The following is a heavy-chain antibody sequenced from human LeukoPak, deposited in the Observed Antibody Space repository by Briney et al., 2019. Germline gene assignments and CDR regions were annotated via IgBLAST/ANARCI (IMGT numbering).Heavy chain of an antibody. CDR2: IYYSGST. CDR3: ARSPVVRGVVEEYFQH. D-gene: IGHD3-10*01. Sequence: SETLSLTCTVSGGSISSSSYYWGWIRQPPGKGLEWIGSIYYSGSTYYNPSLKSRVTISVDTSKNQFSLKLSSVTAADTAVYYCARSPVVRGVVEEYFQHWGQGTLVTVSS. V-gene: IGHV4-39*01. J-gene: IGHJ1*01. CDR1: GGSISSSSYY.